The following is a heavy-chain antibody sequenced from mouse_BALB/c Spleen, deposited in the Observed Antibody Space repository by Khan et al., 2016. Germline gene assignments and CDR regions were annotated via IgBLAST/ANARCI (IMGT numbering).Heavy chain of an antibody. CDR3: AGYRNYYGSSRYFDV. J-gene: IGHJ1*03. Sequence: QMQLVQSGPELKKPGKTVKISCKASGYTFTNYGMNWVKQAPGKGLKWMGWINTYSGESTYADAFKGRFAFSLETSANTAYLQINNLKNEDTATXVWAGYRNYYGSSRYFDVWGTGTTVTVSS. CDR1: GYTFTNYG. CDR2: INTYSGES. V-gene: IGHV9-3-1*01. D-gene: IGHD1-1*01.